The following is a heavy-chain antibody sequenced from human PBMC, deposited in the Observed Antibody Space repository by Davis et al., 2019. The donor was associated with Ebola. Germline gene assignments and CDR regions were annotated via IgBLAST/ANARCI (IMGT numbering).Heavy chain of an antibody. J-gene: IGHJ4*02. D-gene: IGHD2-2*01. V-gene: IGHV3-20*04. Sequence: GESLKLSCAASGFTFDDYGMSWVRQAPGKGLEWVSGINWNGGSTGYADSVKGRFTISRDNAKNSLYLQMNSLRAEDTALYYCARGGYCGSTNCFVTDYWGQGTLVTVSS. CDR1: GFTFDDYG. CDR3: ARGGYCGSTNCFVTDY. CDR2: INWNGGST.